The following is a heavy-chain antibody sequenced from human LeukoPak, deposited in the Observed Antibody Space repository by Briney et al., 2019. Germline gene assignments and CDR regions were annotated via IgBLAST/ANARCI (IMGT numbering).Heavy chain of an antibody. CDR1: GFSLRTSGVG. CDR2: IDYSGNT. CDR3: ASAVKTWNYFDY. Sequence: SGPTLLKPTQTLTPTCTFSGFSLRTSGVGVGWIRQPPGKALEWIAYIDYSGNTNYNPSLKSRVTISVDTSKKQFSLKLYSVTAADTAVYYCASAVKTWNYFDYWGRGTLVTVSS. V-gene: IGHV4-61*08. D-gene: IGHD5-12*01. J-gene: IGHJ4*02.